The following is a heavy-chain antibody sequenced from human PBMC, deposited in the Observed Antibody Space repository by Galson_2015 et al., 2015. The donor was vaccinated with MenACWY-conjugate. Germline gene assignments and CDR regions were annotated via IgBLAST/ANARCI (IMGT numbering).Heavy chain of an antibody. D-gene: IGHD3-22*01. V-gene: IGHV3-30*03. CDR1: GFTFSSIG. CDR2: ISKDARQT. J-gene: IGHJ1*01. Sequence: SLRLSCAAAGFTFSSIGMHWVRRSPGKGLEWLALISKDARQTFYADSVEGRFTISRDNSNNTLYLEMNSLRVDDTAVYYCATSNYYDGGGPVCLNWG. CDR3: ATSNYYDGGGPVCLN.